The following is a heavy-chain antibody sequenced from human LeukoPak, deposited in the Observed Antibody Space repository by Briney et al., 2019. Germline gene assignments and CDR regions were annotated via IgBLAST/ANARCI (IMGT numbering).Heavy chain of an antibody. CDR2: INAGNGNT. J-gene: IGHJ4*02. D-gene: IGHD3-10*01. V-gene: IGHV1-3*01. CDR1: EYTYTSYA. Sequence: GASVKVSCKASEYTYTSYAMHWVRQAPGQRPEWMGWINAGNGNTKYSQKFQGRVTITRDTSASTAYMELSSLRSEDTAVYYCARQTYYYGSGSYQIDYWGQGTLVTVSS. CDR3: ARQTYYYGSGSYQIDY.